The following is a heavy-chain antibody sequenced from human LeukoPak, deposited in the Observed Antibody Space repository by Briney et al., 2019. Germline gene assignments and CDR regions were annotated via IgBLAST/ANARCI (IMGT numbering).Heavy chain of an antibody. Sequence: ASETLSLTCTVSGGSISSSSYYWGWIRQPPGKGLEGIGSIYYSGSTYYNPSLKSRVTISVDRSKNQFSLKLSSVTAADTAVYYCATALGSGSMYYFDYWGQGTLVTVSS. V-gene: IGHV4-39*07. D-gene: IGHD3-22*01. CDR1: GGSISSSSYY. CDR2: IYYSGST. J-gene: IGHJ4*02. CDR3: ATALGSGSMYYFDY.